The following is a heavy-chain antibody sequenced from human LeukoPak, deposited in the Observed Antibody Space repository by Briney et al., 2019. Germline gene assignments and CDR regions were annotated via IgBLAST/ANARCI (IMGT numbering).Heavy chain of an antibody. D-gene: IGHD6-13*01. V-gene: IGHV4-34*01. J-gene: IGHJ3*02. Sequence: SETLSLTCAVYGGSFSGYYWSWIRQPPGKGLEWIGEINHSGSTNYNPSLKSRVTISVDKSKNQFSLKLSSVTAADTAVYYCARDPIAAATGSHAFDIWGQGTMVTVSS. CDR1: GGSFSGYY. CDR2: INHSGST. CDR3: ARDPIAAATGSHAFDI.